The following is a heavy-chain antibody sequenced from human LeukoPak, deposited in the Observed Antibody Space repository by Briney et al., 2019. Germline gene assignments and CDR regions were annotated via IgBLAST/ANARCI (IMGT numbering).Heavy chain of an antibody. CDR1: GGSISSGDSY. J-gene: IGHJ6*02. Sequence: PSETLSLTCTVSGGSISSGDSYWSWIRQPPGKGLEWIGYIYYSGSTYYNPSLKSRVTISVDTSKNQFSLKLSSVTAADTAVYYCARASITIFGVVIIPGISPPYYGMDVWGQGTTVTVSS. V-gene: IGHV4-30-4*01. CDR3: ARASITIFGVVIIPGISPPYYGMDV. CDR2: IYYSGST. D-gene: IGHD3-3*01.